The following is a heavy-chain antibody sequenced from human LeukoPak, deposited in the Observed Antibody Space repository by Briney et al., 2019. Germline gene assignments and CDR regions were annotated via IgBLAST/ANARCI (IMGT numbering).Heavy chain of an antibody. CDR3: AREFSLRLGELSLSFDY. CDR2: ISYDGSNK. D-gene: IGHD3-16*02. Sequence: PWGSLRLSCAASGFTFCSYAMHWVRQAPGKGVEWVAVISYDGSNKYYADSVKGRFTISRDNSKNTLYLQMNSLRAEDTAVYYCAREFSLRLGELSLSFDYWGQGTLVTVSS. J-gene: IGHJ4*02. CDR1: GFTFCSYA. V-gene: IGHV3-30-3*01.